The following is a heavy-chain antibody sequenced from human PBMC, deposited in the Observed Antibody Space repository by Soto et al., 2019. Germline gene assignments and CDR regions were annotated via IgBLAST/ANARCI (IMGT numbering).Heavy chain of an antibody. V-gene: IGHV4-59*08. J-gene: IGHJ3*02. CDR1: GGSISRYY. CDR3: ARHREYYRVSIAAAEEGFDI. Sequence: LSETLSLTCTVSGGSISRYYWSWIRQRSGKGLEWIGYIYYSGSTNYNPSLKSRVTISVDTSKNRFSLKLSSVTAADTAVYYCARHREYYRVSIAAAEEGFDIWCQGTMVTVSS. D-gene: IGHD6-13*01. CDR2: IYYSGST.